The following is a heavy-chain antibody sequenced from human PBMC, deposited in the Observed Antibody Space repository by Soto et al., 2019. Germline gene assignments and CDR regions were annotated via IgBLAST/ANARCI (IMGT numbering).Heavy chain of an antibody. CDR1: GGSISSYY. V-gene: IGHV4-4*07. CDR3: ARACSSNSCYDLFDY. Sequence: SETVSLTCTVSGGSISSYYWSCIRQPSWEGLEWIVRIYTSGSNNYNPSLKSRVTMSVDTSKNQFSMKLSSVTAADTAVYYCARACSSNSCYDLFDYWGQGTMVTVSS. J-gene: IGHJ4*02. CDR2: IYTSGSN. D-gene: IGHD2-2*01.